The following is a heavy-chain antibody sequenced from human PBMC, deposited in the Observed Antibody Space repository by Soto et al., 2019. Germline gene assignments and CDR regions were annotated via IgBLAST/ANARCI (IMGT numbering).Heavy chain of an antibody. CDR3: AYYDFWSGFYYYYGMDV. V-gene: IGHV3-15*01. J-gene: IGHJ6*02. Sequence: EVQLVESGGGLVKPGGSLRLSCAASGFTFSNAWMSWVRQAPGKGLEWVGRIKSKTDGGTTDYAAPVKGRFTISRDDSKNTLYRQMNSLKTEDTAVYYCAYYDFWSGFYYYYGMDVWGQGTTVTVSS. D-gene: IGHD3-3*01. CDR1: GFTFSNAW. CDR2: IKSKTDGGTT.